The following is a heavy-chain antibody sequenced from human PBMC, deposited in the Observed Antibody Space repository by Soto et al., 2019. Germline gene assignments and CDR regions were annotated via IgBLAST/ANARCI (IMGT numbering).Heavy chain of an antibody. CDR2: IKQDGSEK. Sequence: GGSLRLSCAASGFTFSSYWMSWVRQAPGKGLEWVANIKQDGSEKYYVDSVKGRFTISRDNAKNSLYLQMNSLRAEDTAVYYCARDGSGYSSGWYGMDAFDIWGQGTMVTVSS. J-gene: IGHJ3*02. D-gene: IGHD6-19*01. CDR1: GFTFSSYW. V-gene: IGHV3-7*01. CDR3: ARDGSGYSSGWYGMDAFDI.